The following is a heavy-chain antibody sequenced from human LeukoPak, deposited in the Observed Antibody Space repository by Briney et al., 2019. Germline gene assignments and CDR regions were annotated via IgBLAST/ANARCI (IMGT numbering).Heavy chain of an antibody. CDR1: GFTFSSNA. CDR2: ISSNGGST. J-gene: IGHJ4*02. CDR3: VKAHRAGTTYPLYYFDY. Sequence: HPGGSLRLSRSASGFTFSSNAMHWVRQAPGKGLEYVSAISSNGGSTYYADSVKGRFTISRDNSKNTLYLQMSSLRAEDTAVYYCVKAHRAGTTYPLYYFDYWGQGTLVTVSS. V-gene: IGHV3-64D*06. D-gene: IGHD1-1*01.